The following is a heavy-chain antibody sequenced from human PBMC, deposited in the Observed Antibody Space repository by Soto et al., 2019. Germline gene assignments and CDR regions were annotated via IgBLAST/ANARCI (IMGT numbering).Heavy chain of an antibody. V-gene: IGHV1-69*13. Sequence: SVKVSCKASGGTFSSYAISWVRQAPGQGLEWMGGIIPIFGIANYAKKFQGRVTITADESTSTAYMELSSLRSEDTAVYYCAGPTGMVRGASYYYGMDVWGQGTTVTVSS. CDR1: GGTFSSYA. CDR2: IIPIFGIA. J-gene: IGHJ6*02. D-gene: IGHD3-10*01. CDR3: AGPTGMVRGASYYYGMDV.